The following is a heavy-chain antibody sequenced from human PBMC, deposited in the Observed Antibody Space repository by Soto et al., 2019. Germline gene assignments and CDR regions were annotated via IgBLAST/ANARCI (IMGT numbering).Heavy chain of an antibody. V-gene: IGHV3-23*01. CDR3: AKLYWNPRYFDY. J-gene: IGHJ4*02. CDR1: GFTFSSVA. CDR2: ITDSGGST. D-gene: IGHD1-1*01. Sequence: EVQLLESGGGLLQPGGSLRLSGAASGFTFSSVAMAWVRQAPGKGLEWVSSITDSGGSTDYADSVKGRFTISRDNSRNTLYLQMNSLRADDTAVYYCAKLYWNPRYFDYWGQGTRVTISS.